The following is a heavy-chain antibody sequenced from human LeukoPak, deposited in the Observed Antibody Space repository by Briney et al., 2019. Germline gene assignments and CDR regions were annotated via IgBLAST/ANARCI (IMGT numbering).Heavy chain of an antibody. Sequence: SVKVSCKASGGTFSSYAISWVRQAPGQGLEWMGGIIPIFGTANYAQKFQGRVTITTDESTSTAYMELSSLRSEDTAVYCCASSGRYSSSWRPWYYYYYTDVWGKGTTVTVSS. CDR3: ASSGRYSSSWRPWYYYYYTDV. CDR1: GGTFSSYA. D-gene: IGHD6-13*01. V-gene: IGHV1-69*05. CDR2: IIPIFGTA. J-gene: IGHJ6*03.